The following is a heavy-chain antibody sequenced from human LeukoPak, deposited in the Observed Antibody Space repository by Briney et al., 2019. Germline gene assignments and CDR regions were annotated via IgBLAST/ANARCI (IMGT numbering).Heavy chain of an antibody. Sequence: GGSLRLSCAASGFTFSSYAMSWVRQAPGKGLEWVSAISGSGGSTYYADSVKGRFTISRDNSKNTLYLQMNSLRAEDTAVYYCGKDIYYDSTGGLVFDYWGQGTLVTVSS. D-gene: IGHD3-22*01. CDR1: GFTFSSYA. CDR2: ISGSGGST. V-gene: IGHV3-23*01. J-gene: IGHJ4*02. CDR3: GKDIYYDSTGGLVFDY.